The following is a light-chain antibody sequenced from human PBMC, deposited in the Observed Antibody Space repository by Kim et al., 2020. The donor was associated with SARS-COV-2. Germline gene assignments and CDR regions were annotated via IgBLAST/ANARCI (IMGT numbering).Light chain of an antibody. CDR2: QAS. J-gene: IGKJ1*01. Sequence: SAAVGGRITITWRARASIDIWVALYQQKPGNAPKLLIYQASSLESEVPSRFSGSGSGTEFTLTISSLQPDDFATYYCQQYRSHWTFGQGTKVDIK. CDR3: QQYRSHWT. V-gene: IGKV1-5*03. CDR1: ASIDIW.